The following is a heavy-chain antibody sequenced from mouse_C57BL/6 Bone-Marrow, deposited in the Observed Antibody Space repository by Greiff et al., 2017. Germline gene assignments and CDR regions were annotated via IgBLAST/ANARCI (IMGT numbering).Heavy chain of an antibody. V-gene: IGHV1-55*01. CDR3: ARRTTVVAHFDY. Sequence: QVQLQQSGAELVKPGASVKMSCKASGYTFTSYWITWVKQRPGQGLEWIGDIYPGSGSTNYNEKFKSKATLTVDTSSSTAYMQLSSLTSEDSAVYYCARRTTVVAHFDYWGQGTTLTVSS. CDR1: GYTFTSYW. CDR2: IYPGSGST. J-gene: IGHJ2*01. D-gene: IGHD1-1*01.